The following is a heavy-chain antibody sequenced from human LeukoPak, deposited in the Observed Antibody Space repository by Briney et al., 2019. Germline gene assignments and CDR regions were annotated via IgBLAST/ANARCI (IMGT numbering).Heavy chain of an antibody. V-gene: IGHV3-23*01. Sequence: PGGSLRLSCAASGFTFSSYAMSWVRQAPGKGLEWVSAISGSGGSTYYADSVKGRFTISRDNSKNTLYLQMNSLRAEDTAVYYCAKDPARIAAAGETFDYWGQGTLVTVSS. J-gene: IGHJ4*02. CDR2: ISGSGGST. CDR1: GFTFSSYA. D-gene: IGHD6-13*01. CDR3: AKDPARIAAAGETFDY.